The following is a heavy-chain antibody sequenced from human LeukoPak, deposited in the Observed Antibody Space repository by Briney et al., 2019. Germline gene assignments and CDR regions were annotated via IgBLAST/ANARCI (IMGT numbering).Heavy chain of an antibody. D-gene: IGHD4-23*01. V-gene: IGHV3-33*01. CDR2: IWHDGSNK. J-gene: IGHJ4*02. CDR3: VRDRENSYFEY. CDR1: RFTFKSYG. Sequence: PGGSLRLSCAASRFTFKSYGMHWVRQAPGKGLEWVAVIWHDGSNKFYADSVKGRFTISRDNSKNTLYLQMNSLRAEDTAVYYCVRDRENSYFEYWGQGTPVTVSS.